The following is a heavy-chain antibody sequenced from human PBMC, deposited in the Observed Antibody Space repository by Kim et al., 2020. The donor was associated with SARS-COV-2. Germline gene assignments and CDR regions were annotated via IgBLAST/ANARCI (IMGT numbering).Heavy chain of an antibody. Sequence: GGSLRLSCAASGFTFSNAWMSWVRQAPGKGLEWVGRIKSKTDGGTTDYAAPVKVRFTISRDDSKNTLYLQMTSRKTEDTSVYYCTTGSIPELWFGELSLGCYYYGMDVWGQGTTVTVSS. V-gene: IGHV3-15*01. CDR1: GFTFSNAW. CDR3: TTGSIPELWFGELSLGCYYYGMDV. D-gene: IGHD3-10*01. J-gene: IGHJ6*02. CDR2: IKSKTDGGTT.